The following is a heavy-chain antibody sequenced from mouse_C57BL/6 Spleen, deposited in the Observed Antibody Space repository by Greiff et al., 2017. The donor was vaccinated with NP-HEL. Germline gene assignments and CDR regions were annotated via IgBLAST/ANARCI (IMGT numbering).Heavy chain of an antibody. Sequence: QVQLKESGAELVKPGASVKISCKASGYAFSSYWMNWVKQRPGKGLEWIGQIYPGDGDTNYNGKFKGKATLTADKSSSTAYMQLGSLTSEDSAVYFWAGGNPYYFDYWGQGTTLTVSS. CDR1: GYAFSSYW. J-gene: IGHJ2*01. V-gene: IGHV1-80*01. CDR3: AGGNPYYFDY. CDR2: IYPGDGDT.